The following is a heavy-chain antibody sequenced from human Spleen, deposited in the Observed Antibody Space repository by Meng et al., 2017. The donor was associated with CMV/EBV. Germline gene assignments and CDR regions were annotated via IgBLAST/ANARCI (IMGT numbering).Heavy chain of an antibody. Sequence: GESLKISCAASGFTVSSNYMSWVRQAPGKGLGWVSVVYSAGSTYYADSVKGRFTISRDNSKNTLYLQMNSLRAGDTAVYYCARGKRVAGGENGMDVWGQGTTVTVSS. V-gene: IGHV3-66*02. CDR3: ARGKRVAGGENGMDV. CDR1: GFTVSSNY. CDR2: VYSAGST. J-gene: IGHJ6*02. D-gene: IGHD6-19*01.